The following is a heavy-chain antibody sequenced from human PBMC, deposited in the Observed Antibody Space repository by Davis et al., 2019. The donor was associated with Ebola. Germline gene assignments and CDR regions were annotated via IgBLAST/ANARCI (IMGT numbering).Heavy chain of an antibody. CDR3: ARDAQYDYRTDYYYGMDV. CDR2: IWYDGSNK. V-gene: IGHV3-33*01. Sequence: PGGSLRLSCAASGFTFSSYGMHWVRQAPGKGLEWVAVIWYDGSNKYYADSVKGRFTISRDNSKNTLYLQMNSLRAEDTAVYYCARDAQYDYRTDYYYGMDVWGQGTTVTVSS. J-gene: IGHJ6*02. CDR1: GFTFSSYG. D-gene: IGHD3-10*01.